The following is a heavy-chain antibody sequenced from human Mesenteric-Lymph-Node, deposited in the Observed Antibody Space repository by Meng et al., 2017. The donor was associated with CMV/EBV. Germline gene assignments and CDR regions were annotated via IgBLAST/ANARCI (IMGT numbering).Heavy chain of an antibody. D-gene: IGHD3-10*01. CDR2: ISAYNDVT. CDR1: TFTTYH. V-gene: IGHV1-18*01. Sequence: TFTTYHINWVRQAPGQGLEWMGWISAYNDVTNYAQRLQGRLTMTTDTSTSTAYMELRSLRSDDTAVYYCARLNVVAVRGVITRSLDYWGQGTLVTVSS. CDR3: ARLNVVAVRGVITRSLDY. J-gene: IGHJ4*02.